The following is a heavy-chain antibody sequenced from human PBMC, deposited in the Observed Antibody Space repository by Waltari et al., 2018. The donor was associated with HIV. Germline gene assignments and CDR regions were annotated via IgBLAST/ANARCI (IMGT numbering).Heavy chain of an antibody. J-gene: IGHJ4*02. CDR1: GYTLTELS. CDR2: FDPEDAET. CDR3: ATAQICSTSSCYDY. V-gene: IGHV1-24*01. D-gene: IGHD2-2*01. Sequence: QVQLVQSGAEVKKPGASVKVSCKVSGYTLTELSMHWVRKAPGKGLEWMGGFDPEDAETIYAQKFQVRGTMTEDTSTDTAYRELSSLRSEDTARYYCATAQICSTSSCYDYWGQGTLVTVSS.